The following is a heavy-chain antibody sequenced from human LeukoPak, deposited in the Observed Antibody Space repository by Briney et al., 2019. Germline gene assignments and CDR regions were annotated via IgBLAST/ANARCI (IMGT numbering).Heavy chain of an antibody. D-gene: IGHD5-18*01. CDR1: GGSVSSGSYY. V-gene: IGHV4-61*01. J-gene: IGHJ5*02. CDR2: INHSGST. CDR3: ARGSTARRHWFDP. Sequence: PSETLSLTCTVSGGSVSSGSYYWSWIRQPPGKGLEWIGEINHSGSTNYNPSLKSRVTISVDTSKNQFSLKLSSVTAADTAVYYCARGSTARRHWFDPWGQGTLVTVSS.